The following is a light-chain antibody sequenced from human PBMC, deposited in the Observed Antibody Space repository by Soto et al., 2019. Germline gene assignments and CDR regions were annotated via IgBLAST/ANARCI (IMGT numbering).Light chain of an antibody. V-gene: IGLV1-40*01. CDR1: SSNIGADYD. CDR2: GNS. Sequence: QSVLTQPPSVSGAPGQRVTISCTGNSSNIGADYDVHWYQQLPGAAPKLLIFGNSNRPSGVPDRFSGSKSGTSASLAITGLQAEDEADYYCQSYDSSLSGQEVFGGGTKVTVL. J-gene: IGLJ2*01. CDR3: QSYDSSLSGQEV.